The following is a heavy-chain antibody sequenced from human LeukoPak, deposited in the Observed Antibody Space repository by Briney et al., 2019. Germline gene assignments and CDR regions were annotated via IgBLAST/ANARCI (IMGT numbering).Heavy chain of an antibody. V-gene: IGHV1-2*02. CDR3: ARELPRNAFDI. J-gene: IGHJ3*02. CDR2: INPNSGGT. CDR1: GYTFTDYY. Sequence: ASVKVSCKASGYTFTDYYMHWVRQAPGQGREWMGWINPNSGGTNYAQKFQGRVTMTRDTSISTVYMELSRLRSDDTAVYYCARELPRNAFDIWGQGTMVTVSS.